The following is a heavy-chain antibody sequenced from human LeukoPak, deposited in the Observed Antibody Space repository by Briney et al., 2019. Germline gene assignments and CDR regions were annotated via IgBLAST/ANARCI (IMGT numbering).Heavy chain of an antibody. D-gene: IGHD6-19*01. CDR1: GFTFSNFP. Sequence: PGGSLRLSCAASGFTFSNFPMHWVRQAPGKGLEWVAVVSYDGSKKYYADSVKGRFTISRDNFKNTLYLQMNSLRAEDTAVYYCASLYSSGWALDYWGQGTLVTVSS. J-gene: IGHJ4*02. CDR2: VSYDGSKK. CDR3: ASLYSSGWALDY. V-gene: IGHV3-30-3*01.